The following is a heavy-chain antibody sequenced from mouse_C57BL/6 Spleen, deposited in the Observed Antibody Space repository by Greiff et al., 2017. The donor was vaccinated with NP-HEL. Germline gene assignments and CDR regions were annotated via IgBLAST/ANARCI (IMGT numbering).Heavy chain of an antibody. V-gene: IGHV1-55*01. Sequence: VQLQQPGAELVKPGASVKMSCKASGYTFTSYWITWVKQRPGQGLEWIGDIYPGSGSTNYNEKFKSKATLTVDTSSSTAYMQLSSLTSEDSAVYYCARSDGYYVNYFDYWGQGTTLTVSS. J-gene: IGHJ2*01. CDR2: IYPGSGST. D-gene: IGHD2-3*01. CDR1: GYTFTSYW. CDR3: ARSDGYYVNYFDY.